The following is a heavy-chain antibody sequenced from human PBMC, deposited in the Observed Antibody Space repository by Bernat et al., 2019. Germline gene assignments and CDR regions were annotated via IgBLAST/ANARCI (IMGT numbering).Heavy chain of an antibody. CDR3: ATPWRATYYYGSSGYYGWDAFDT. V-gene: IGHV4-39*01. J-gene: IGHJ3*02. CDR2: VYSSGST. D-gene: IGHD3-22*01. Sequence: QLQLQESGPGLVKPSETLSLTCTVSAGSISSNNYFWGWIREPPGKGLEWIGSVYSSGSTYYNPSFKGRVTISVDTSKNQFSLKLTSVTAADTDVYYCATPWRATYYYGSSGYYGWDAFDTWGQGTMVTVSS. CDR1: AGSISSNNYF.